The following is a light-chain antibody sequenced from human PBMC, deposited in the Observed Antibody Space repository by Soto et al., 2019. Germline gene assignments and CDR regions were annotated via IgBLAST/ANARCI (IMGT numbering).Light chain of an antibody. J-gene: IGLJ2*01. Sequence: QSVLTQPPSVSGAPGQRVTISCTGSSSNIGAGYNVHWYQHLPGTAPKLLIFGNSNRPSGVPDRFSGSKSGTSASLAITGLQAEDEADYYCQSYDSSQSVVFGGGTQLTVL. CDR1: SSNIGAGYN. V-gene: IGLV1-40*01. CDR2: GNS. CDR3: QSYDSSQSVV.